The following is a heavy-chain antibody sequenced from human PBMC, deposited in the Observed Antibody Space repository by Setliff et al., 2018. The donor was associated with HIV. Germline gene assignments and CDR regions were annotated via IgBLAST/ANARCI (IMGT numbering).Heavy chain of an antibody. J-gene: IGHJ3*02. CDR1: GGSISSGGFY. CDR3: ARLTYYYDTSGPAAAFDI. Sequence: SETLSLTCNVSGGSISSGGFYWNWIRQHPGKGPEWIGYIYNSGSTYYSPSLQSRLTISVDTSKNQLSLKLTSVTAADTAVYSCARLTYYYDTSGPAAAFDIWGQGTMVTVSS. CDR2: IYNSGST. D-gene: IGHD3-22*01. V-gene: IGHV4-31*03.